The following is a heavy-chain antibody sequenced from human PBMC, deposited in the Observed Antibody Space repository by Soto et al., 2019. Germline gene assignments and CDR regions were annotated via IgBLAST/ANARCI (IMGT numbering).Heavy chain of an antibody. D-gene: IGHD4-17*01. CDR2: ISYDGSNK. Sequence: QVQLVESGGGVVQPGRSLRLSCAASGFTFSSYAMHWVRQAPGKELEWVAVISYDGSNKYYADSVKGRFTISRDNSKNTLYLQMNSLRAEDTAVYYCARPYGDREEYWVVSSYFDYWGQGTLVTVSS. CDR3: ARPYGDREEYWVVSSYFDY. J-gene: IGHJ4*02. V-gene: IGHV3-30-3*01. CDR1: GFTFSSYA.